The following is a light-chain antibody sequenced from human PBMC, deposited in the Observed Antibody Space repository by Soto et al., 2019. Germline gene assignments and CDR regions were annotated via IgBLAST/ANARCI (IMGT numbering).Light chain of an antibody. Sequence: TLASSVRNRVPSTCRVSQTISRWLAWYQQKPGKAPQLLIYDASSLESGVPSRFSGSGSGTDVTRIISGLPSEDVATYYGPQSFSAPTVGQGTRLEIK. CDR3: PQSFSAPT. CDR2: DAS. V-gene: IGKV1-5*01. CDR1: QTISRW. J-gene: IGKJ5*01.